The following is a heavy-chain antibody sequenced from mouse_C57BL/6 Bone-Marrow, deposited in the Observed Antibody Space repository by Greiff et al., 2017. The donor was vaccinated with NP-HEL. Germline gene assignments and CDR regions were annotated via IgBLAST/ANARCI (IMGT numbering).Heavy chain of an antibody. V-gene: IGHV2-9-1*01. J-gene: IGHJ4*01. Sequence: VQLQQSGPGLVAPSQSLSITCSVSGFSLTSYALSWVRQPPGKGLEWLGFIWTGGGTNYHPALKSRLSISKYNSKSQVFFEMNTLQTYATARYFCARDLDYAMDYWGQVASVTVSS. CDR1: GFSLTSYA. CDR2: IWTGGGT. CDR3: ARDLDYAMDY.